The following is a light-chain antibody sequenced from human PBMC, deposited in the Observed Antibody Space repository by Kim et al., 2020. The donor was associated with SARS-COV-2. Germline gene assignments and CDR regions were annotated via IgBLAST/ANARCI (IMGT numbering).Light chain of an antibody. Sequence: STLSASVGDRVTITCRASQSISSWLAWYQQKPGQAPKLLIYKASSLESGVPSRFSGSGSGTEFTLTISSLQPDDFATYYCQQRWTFGQGTKVEIK. CDR3: QQRWT. CDR1: QSISSW. CDR2: KAS. J-gene: IGKJ1*01. V-gene: IGKV1-5*03.